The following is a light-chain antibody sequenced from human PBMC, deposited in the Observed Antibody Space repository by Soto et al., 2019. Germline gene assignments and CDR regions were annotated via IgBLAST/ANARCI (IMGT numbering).Light chain of an antibody. V-gene: IGLV1-47*02. CDR3: AAWDDRVSGYV. Sequence: QSVLTQPPSTSGTPGQRVTISCSGSSSNIGSSYVFWFQHLPGTAPKLLMYNNNQRPSGVPDRVSASKSGTSASLAISGLRSEDEADYYCAAWDDRVSGYVFGTGTKVTVX. CDR1: SSNIGSSY. CDR2: NNN. J-gene: IGLJ1*01.